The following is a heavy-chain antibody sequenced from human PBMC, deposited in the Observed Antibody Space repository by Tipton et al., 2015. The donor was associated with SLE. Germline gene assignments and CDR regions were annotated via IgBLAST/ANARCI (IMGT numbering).Heavy chain of an antibody. CDR2: IYPADSDT. CDR1: GYTFANFW. D-gene: IGHD2-15*01. CDR3: ARPGGSATKGAFDV. V-gene: IGHV5-51*01. Sequence: VQLVQSGAEVKKPGESLKISCRVSGYTFANFWISWVRQTPGKGLEWMGFIYPADSDTKYSSSFRGQVTISADKSITTTYLEWSGLKASDTAMYYCARPGGSATKGAFDVWGQGTMGTVSS. J-gene: IGHJ3*01.